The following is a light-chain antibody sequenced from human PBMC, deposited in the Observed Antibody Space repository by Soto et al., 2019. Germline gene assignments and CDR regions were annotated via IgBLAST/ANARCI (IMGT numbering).Light chain of an antibody. J-gene: IGKJ5*01. CDR1: QSVGSH. CDR2: DAS. CDR3: LQRSDWPIT. Sequence: EIVLTQYPATLSLSPGERANFSCRASQSVGSHLAWYQQKPGQAPRLLIYDASNRAAGIAARFSGSGSRTDFSLTISRLDTEDFAVYYCLQRSDWPITFGQGTRLEIK. V-gene: IGKV3-11*01.